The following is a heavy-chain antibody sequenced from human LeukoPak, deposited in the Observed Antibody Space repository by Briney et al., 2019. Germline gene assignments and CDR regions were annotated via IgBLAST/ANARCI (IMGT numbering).Heavy chain of an antibody. CDR1: GYSFTSYW. Sequence: GESLKISCKGSGYSFTSYWIGWVRQMPGKGLEWMGIIYPGDSDTRNSPSFQGQVTISVDKSISTAYLQWSSLKASDTAMYYCARHSDYGDAEPDYWGQGTLVTVSS. D-gene: IGHD4-17*01. CDR2: IYPGDSDT. CDR3: ARHSDYGDAEPDY. V-gene: IGHV5-51*01. J-gene: IGHJ4*02.